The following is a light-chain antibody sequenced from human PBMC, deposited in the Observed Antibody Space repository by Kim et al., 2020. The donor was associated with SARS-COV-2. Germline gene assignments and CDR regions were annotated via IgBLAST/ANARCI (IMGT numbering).Light chain of an antibody. CDR2: SDN. Sequence: QSVLTQPPSTSGTPGQTVTISCSGSHSFFGTNIVSWYQKFPGTAPKLLVFSDNQRPSGVPDRFSASESDTSATLALSGLRSEDEADYYCAAWDVSLSLYVFGTGTKVTVL. CDR1: HSFFGTNI. CDR3: AAWDVSLSLYV. J-gene: IGLJ1*01. V-gene: IGLV1-44*01.